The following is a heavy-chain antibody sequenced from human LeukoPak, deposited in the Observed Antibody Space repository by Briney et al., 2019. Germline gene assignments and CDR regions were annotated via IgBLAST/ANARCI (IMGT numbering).Heavy chain of an antibody. Sequence: SGGSLRRSCAASGFTVSSNYMSWVRQAPGKGLEWVSVIYSGGSTYYADSVKGRFTISRDNSKNTLYLQMNSLRAEDTAVYYCASDSNPDFWSGSFDPWGQGTLVTVSS. CDR3: ASDSNPDFWSGSFDP. V-gene: IGHV3-66*02. CDR2: IYSGGST. D-gene: IGHD3-3*01. J-gene: IGHJ5*02. CDR1: GFTVSSNY.